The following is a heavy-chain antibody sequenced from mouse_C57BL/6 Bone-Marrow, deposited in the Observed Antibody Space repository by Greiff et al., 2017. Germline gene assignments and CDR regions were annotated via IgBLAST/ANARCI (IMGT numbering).Heavy chain of an antibody. D-gene: IGHD1-1*02. Sequence: EVQRVESGGGLVKPGGSLKLSCAASGFTFSSYAMSWVRQTPEKRLEWVATISDGGSYTYYPDNVKGRFTISRDNAKNNMYLQMSHLKSEDTAMYYCARDLALYGAWFAYWGQGTLVTVSA. V-gene: IGHV5-4*01. CDR1: GFTFSSYA. CDR3: ARDLALYGAWFAY. J-gene: IGHJ3*01. CDR2: ISDGGSYT.